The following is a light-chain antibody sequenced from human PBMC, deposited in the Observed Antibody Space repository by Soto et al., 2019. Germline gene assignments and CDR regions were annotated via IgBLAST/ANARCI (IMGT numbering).Light chain of an antibody. V-gene: IGKV3-15*01. Sequence: DIVLTQSPGTLSLSPGERATPSCRASQSVSIKLAWYQQKPGQAPRLLIYDTSTRATGIPARFSGSGSGTEFTLTISSLQSEDFAVYYCQQYNNWPPITFGQGTRLEIK. CDR3: QQYNNWPPIT. CDR1: QSVSIK. CDR2: DTS. J-gene: IGKJ5*01.